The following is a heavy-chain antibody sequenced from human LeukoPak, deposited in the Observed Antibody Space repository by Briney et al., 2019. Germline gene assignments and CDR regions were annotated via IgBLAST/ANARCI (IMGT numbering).Heavy chain of an antibody. V-gene: IGHV3-23*01. CDR2: ISGSAGST. CDR1: GFTFSSYA. Sequence: GGSLRLSCAASGFTFSSYAMSWVRQAPGKGLEWVSAISGSAGSTYYADSVKGRFTISRDNSKNTLSLQMNSLRVEDTAVYYCAKGLYSSSWGTFDYWGQGTLVTVSS. CDR3: AKGLYSSSWGTFDY. D-gene: IGHD6-13*01. J-gene: IGHJ4*02.